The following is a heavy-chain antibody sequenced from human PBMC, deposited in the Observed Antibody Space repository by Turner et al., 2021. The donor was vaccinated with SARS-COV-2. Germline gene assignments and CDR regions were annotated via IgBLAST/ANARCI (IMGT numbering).Heavy chain of an antibody. D-gene: IGHD1-26*01. V-gene: IGHV4-39*01. J-gene: IGHJ6*02. Sequence: QLQLQESGPGLVKASETLSLTCTVSGGSISSSSYYWGWIRQPPGKGLEWIGGIYYSGSTYYNPSLKSRVTISVDTSKNQFSLKLSAVTAADTAVYYCAGEVVVLTTTHYGMDVWGQGTTVTVSS. CDR3: AGEVVVLTTTHYGMDV. CDR1: GGSISSSSYY. CDR2: IYYSGST.